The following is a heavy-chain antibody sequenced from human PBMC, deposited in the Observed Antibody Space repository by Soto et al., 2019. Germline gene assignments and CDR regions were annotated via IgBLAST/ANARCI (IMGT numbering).Heavy chain of an antibody. CDR3: AKSVYNWNDGYFAF. Sequence: QVQLVESGGGVVQPGRSLRLSCAASGFTFSSYGMHWVRQAPGKGLEWVAVISYDGINKYYADSVKGRFTISRDNSKNTLYLQMNSFRAEDTAWYYCAKSVYNWNDGYFAFWGQGTLFTVSS. D-gene: IGHD1-1*01. CDR2: ISYDGINK. CDR1: GFTFSSYG. J-gene: IGHJ4*02. V-gene: IGHV3-30*18.